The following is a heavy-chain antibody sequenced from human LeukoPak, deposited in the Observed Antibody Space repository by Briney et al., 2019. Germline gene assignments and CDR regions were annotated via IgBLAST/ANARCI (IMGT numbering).Heavy chain of an antibody. CDR3: ARRCTDGVCNGGFDY. CDR2: IYHSGIT. J-gene: IGHJ4*02. Sequence: SGTLSLTCAVSGGSISSSNWWSWVRQTPEKGLEWIGQIYHSGITGYNPSLKSRVTISLDNSKNQFSLKLSSVTAADTAVYYCARRCTDGVCNGGFDYWGQGTLVTVSS. D-gene: IGHD2-8*01. V-gene: IGHV4-4*02. CDR1: GGSISSSNW.